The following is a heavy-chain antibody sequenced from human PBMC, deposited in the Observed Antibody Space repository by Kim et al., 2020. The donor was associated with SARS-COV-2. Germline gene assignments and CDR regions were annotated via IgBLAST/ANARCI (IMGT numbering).Heavy chain of an antibody. CDR1: GGSFSGYY. CDR2: INHSGST. Sequence: SETLSLTCAVYGGSFSGYYWSWIRQPPGKGLEWIGEINHSGSTNYNPSLKSRVTISVDTSKNQFSLKLSSVTAADTAVYYCASATYYDFWSGYYSYYYGMDVWGQGTTVTVSS. J-gene: IGHJ6*02. D-gene: IGHD3-3*01. CDR3: ASATYYDFWSGYYSYYYGMDV. V-gene: IGHV4-34*01.